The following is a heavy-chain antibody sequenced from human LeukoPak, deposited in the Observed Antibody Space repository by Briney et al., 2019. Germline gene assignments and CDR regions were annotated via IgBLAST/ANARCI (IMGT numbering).Heavy chain of an antibody. J-gene: IGHJ6*03. Sequence: GASVTVSCMASVYTFTNYDINWVRQAAGQGLDWMGWMNPNSGNTGYAQKFQGRVTINRNTSISTAYMELSGLRSEDTAVYYCARASRGRDGYNNYRYYYYYYMDVWDKGTTVTVSS. D-gene: IGHD5-24*01. V-gene: IGHV1-8*03. CDR3: ARASRGRDGYNNYRYYYYYYMDV. CDR1: VYTFTNYD. CDR2: MNPNSGNT.